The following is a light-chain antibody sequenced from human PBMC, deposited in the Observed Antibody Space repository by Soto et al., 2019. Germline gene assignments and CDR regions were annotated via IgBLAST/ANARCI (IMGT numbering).Light chain of an antibody. CDR3: QQRSNWPPIT. J-gene: IGKJ5*01. V-gene: IGKV3-11*01. CDR1: QSVISN. Sequence: EMVITQSPVTLSVAPGESATPSGRAIQSVISNLAWYQQKPGQAPSLLIYRTSNRATGIPDRFSGSGSGTDFTLTISSLEPEDFAVYYCQQRSNWPPITFGQGTRLEIK. CDR2: RTS.